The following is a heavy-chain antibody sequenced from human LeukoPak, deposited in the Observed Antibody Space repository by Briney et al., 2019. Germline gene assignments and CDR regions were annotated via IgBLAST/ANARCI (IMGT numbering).Heavy chain of an antibody. CDR2: INHSGST. J-gene: IGHJ4*02. V-gene: IGHV4-34*01. Sequence: SETLSLTCAVYGGSFSGYYWSWIRQPPGKGLEWIGEINHSGSTNYNPSLKSQVTISVDTSKNQFSLKLSSVTAADTAVYYCARDRIVGATFDYWGQGTLVTVSS. CDR3: ARDRIVGATFDY. CDR1: GGSFSGYY. D-gene: IGHD1-26*01.